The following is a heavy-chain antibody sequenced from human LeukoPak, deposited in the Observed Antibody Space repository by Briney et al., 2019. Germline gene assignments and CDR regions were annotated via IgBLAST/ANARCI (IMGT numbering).Heavy chain of an antibody. CDR2: ISGSGGST. D-gene: IGHD1-1*01. CDR1: GFTFSSYG. J-gene: IGHJ4*02. V-gene: IGHV3-23*01. CDR3: AKGVQQDFDY. Sequence: PGGSLRLSCAGSGFTFSSYGMSWVRQAPGKGLEWVSAISGSGGSTYYADSVNGRFTISRDNSKNTLYLQMNSLRAEDTAVYYCAKGVQQDFDYWGQGTLVTVSS.